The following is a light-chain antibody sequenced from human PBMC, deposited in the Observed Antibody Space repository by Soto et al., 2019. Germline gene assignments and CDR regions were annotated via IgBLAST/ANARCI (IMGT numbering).Light chain of an antibody. V-gene: IGLV2-14*01. Sequence: QSALTQPASVSGSPGQWITISCTGTSSDFGGYNYVSWYQQHPGKAPKLMIYEVSNRPSGVSNRFSGSKSGNTASLTISGLQAEDEADYYCSSYTSSSTLYVFGTGTKV. CDR2: EVS. J-gene: IGLJ1*01. CDR3: SSYTSSSTLYV. CDR1: SSDFGGYNY.